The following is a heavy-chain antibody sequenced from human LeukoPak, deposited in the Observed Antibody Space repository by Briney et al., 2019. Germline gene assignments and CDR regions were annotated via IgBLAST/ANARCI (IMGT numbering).Heavy chain of an antibody. CDR2: ISDSGGST. V-gene: IGHV3-23*01. D-gene: IGHD3-16*01. CDR3: ARDNWGSFDY. CDR1: GFTFSSYG. J-gene: IGHJ4*02. Sequence: GGSLRLSCVASGFTFSSYGMSWVRQAPGEGLEWVSAISDSGGSTYYTDSVKGRFTISRDNSKNTLYLQMNSLRAEDTAVYYCARDNWGSFDYWGQGTLVTVSS.